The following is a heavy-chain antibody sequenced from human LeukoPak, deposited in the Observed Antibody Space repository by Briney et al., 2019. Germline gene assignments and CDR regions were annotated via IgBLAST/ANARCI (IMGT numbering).Heavy chain of an antibody. V-gene: IGHV1-18*01. CDR2: ISAYNGNT. CDR3: ARGLWFGELLVEIYFDY. D-gene: IGHD3-10*01. J-gene: IGHJ4*02. Sequence: ASVKVSCKASGYTFTSYGISWVRQAPGQGLEWMGWISAYNGNTNYAQKLQGRVTMTTDTPTSTAYMELRSLRSDDTAVYYCARGLWFGELLVEIYFDYWGQGTLVTVSS. CDR1: GYTFTSYG.